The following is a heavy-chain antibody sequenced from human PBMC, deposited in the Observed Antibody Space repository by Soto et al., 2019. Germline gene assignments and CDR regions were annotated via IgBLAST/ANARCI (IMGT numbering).Heavy chain of an antibody. V-gene: IGHV3-53*01. CDR3: AREGIAAAPGYYGMDV. CDR2: IYSGGTT. D-gene: IGHD6-13*01. Sequence: PVGSLRLSCAASGFNVTSKYMNWVRQAPGKGLEWVSIIYSGGTTYYADSVKGRFTISRDNSKNTLFLQLNTLGADDTAVYFCAREGIAAAPGYYGMDVWGQGTTVTVSS. J-gene: IGHJ6*02. CDR1: GFNVTSKY.